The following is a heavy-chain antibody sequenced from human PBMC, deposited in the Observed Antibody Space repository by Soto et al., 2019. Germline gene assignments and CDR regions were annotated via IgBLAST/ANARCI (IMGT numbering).Heavy chain of an antibody. V-gene: IGHV4-59*01. CDR2: IYYSGST. J-gene: IGHJ6*02. Sequence: SETLSLTCTVSCGSIISYYWSWIRQPPGKGLEWIGYIYYSGSTNYNPSLKSRVTISVDTSKNQFSLKLSSVTAADTAVYYCARSVHGSGWPRGYYYYGMDVWGQGTTVTVSS. CDR3: ARSVHGSGWPRGYYYYGMDV. D-gene: IGHD6-19*01. CDR1: CGSIISYY.